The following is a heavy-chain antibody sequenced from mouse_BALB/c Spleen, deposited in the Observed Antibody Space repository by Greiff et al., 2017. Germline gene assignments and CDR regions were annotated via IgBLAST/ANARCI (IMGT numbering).Heavy chain of an antibody. CDR1: GYSFTSYW. CDR3: TITTATAWFAY. D-gene: IGHD1-2*01. V-gene: IGHV1-5*01. J-gene: IGHJ3*01. CDR2: IYPGNSDT. Sequence: EVQLQQSGTVLARPGASVKMSCKASGYSFTSYWMHWVKQRPGQGLEWIGAIYPGNSDTSYNQKFKGKAKLTAVTSASTAYMELSSLTNEDSAVYYCTITTATAWFAYWGQGTLVTVSA.